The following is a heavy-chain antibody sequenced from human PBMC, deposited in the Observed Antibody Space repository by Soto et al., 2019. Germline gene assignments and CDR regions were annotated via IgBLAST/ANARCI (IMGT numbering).Heavy chain of an antibody. CDR2: IRKRANSYTT. J-gene: IGHJ4*02. D-gene: IGHD5-12*01. V-gene: IGHV3-72*01. CDR3: ALLVIVATSYDFDY. Sequence: GGPLRLSCAASGFTFSDHYMDWVRQPPGKGLEWVGRIRKRANSYTTEYAASVKGRFTISRDDSKSSLYLQMNSLKTEDTAVYYCALLVIVATSYDFDYWGQRSLVPVSS. CDR1: GFTFSDHY.